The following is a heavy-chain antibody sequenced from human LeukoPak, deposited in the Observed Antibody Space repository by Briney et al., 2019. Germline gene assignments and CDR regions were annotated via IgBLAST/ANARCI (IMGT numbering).Heavy chain of an antibody. J-gene: IGHJ5*02. D-gene: IGHD6-13*01. CDR3: ASCIAAAGTRGDWFDP. Sequence: GASVKVSCKASGGTFSSYAISWVRQAPGQGLEWMGRIIPILGIANYAQKFQGRVTITADKSTSTAYMELSSLRSEDTAVYYCASCIAAAGTRGDWFDPWGQGTLVTVSS. V-gene: IGHV1-69*04. CDR2: IIPILGIA. CDR1: GGTFSSYA.